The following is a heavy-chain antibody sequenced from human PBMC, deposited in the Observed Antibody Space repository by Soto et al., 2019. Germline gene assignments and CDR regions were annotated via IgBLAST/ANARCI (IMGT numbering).Heavy chain of an antibody. CDR2: IIPIFGTA. CDR1: EDTFRNYG. J-gene: IGHJ2*01. V-gene: IGHV1-69*06. D-gene: IGHD3-22*01. CDR3: SSTKYDSRAYYFWYPGL. Sequence: QVELVQSVAEVKTPGSSVKVSCQASEDTFRNYGISWVRQAPGQGLEWMGGIIPIFGTANYAQKFQGRVTISSDTSANRVYVVLSSLLSQYTAVYYCSSTKYDSRAYYFWYPGLRVRGTQVSFSS.